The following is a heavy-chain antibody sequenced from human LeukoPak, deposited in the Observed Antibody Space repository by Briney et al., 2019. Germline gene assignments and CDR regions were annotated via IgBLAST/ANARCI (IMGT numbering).Heavy chain of an antibody. CDR1: GFTFSDYG. Sequence: PGRSLRLSCAASGFTFSDYGIHWVRQAPGKGLEWVAVISYDGSNQYYADSVKGRFTISRDDSKNTLNLQMNSLRAEDTAVYYCAKDHTDSSSSPWNYFDHWGQGTLVTVSS. V-gene: IGHV3-30*18. J-gene: IGHJ4*02. CDR3: AKDHTDSSSSPWNYFDH. CDR2: ISYDGSNQ. D-gene: IGHD6-13*01.